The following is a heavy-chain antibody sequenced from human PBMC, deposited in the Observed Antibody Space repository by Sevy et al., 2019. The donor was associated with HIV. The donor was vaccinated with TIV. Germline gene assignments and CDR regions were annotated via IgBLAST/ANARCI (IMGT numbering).Heavy chain of an antibody. CDR1: GFTFSSYS. Sequence: GGSLRLSCAASGFTFSSYSMNWVRRAPGKGLEWVSYVSSSSSTIDYADSVKGRFTISRDNAKNSLYLQMNSLRAEDTAVYYCASPEAFLLKPRWGQGTLVTVSS. CDR3: ASPEAFLLKPR. CDR2: VSSSSSTI. J-gene: IGHJ4*02. V-gene: IGHV3-48*01.